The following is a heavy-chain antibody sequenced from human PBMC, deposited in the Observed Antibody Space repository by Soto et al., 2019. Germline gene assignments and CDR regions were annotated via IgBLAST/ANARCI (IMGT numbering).Heavy chain of an antibody. J-gene: IGHJ5*02. CDR3: ARVGSRMTTATTWWFDP. V-gene: IGHV1-46*01. Sequence: GASVKVSCKASGYTFTGYYMHWVRQAPGQGLEWMGIINPSGGSTSYAQKFQGRVTMTRDTSTSTVYMELSSLRSEDTAVYYCARVGSRMTTATTWWFDPWGQGTLVTVSS. CDR1: GYTFTGYY. CDR2: INPSGGST. D-gene: IGHD4-17*01.